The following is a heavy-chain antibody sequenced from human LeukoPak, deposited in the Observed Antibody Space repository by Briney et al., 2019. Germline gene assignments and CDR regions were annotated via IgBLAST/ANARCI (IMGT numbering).Heavy chain of an antibody. Sequence: SETLSLTCTVSGGSISSSSYYWGWIRQPPGKGLEWIGSIYYSGSTYYNPSLKSRVTISVDTSKNQFSLKLSSVTAADTAVYYCARTGYSSSSPDYWGQGTLVTVSS. CDR3: ARTGYSSSSPDY. J-gene: IGHJ4*02. CDR1: GGSISSSSYY. CDR2: IYYSGST. D-gene: IGHD6-6*01. V-gene: IGHV4-39*01.